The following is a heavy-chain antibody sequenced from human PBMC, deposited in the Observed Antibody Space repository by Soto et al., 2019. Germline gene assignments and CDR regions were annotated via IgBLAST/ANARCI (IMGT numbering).Heavy chain of an antibody. J-gene: IGHJ2*01. D-gene: IGHD4-17*01. V-gene: IGHV3-23*01. CDR3: AKESGGDYSPWYFDL. Sequence: EVQLLESGGGLVQPGGSLRLSCAASGFTFSSYAMSWVRQAPGKGLEWVSAISGSGGSTYYADSVKGRFTISRDNSKNTLYLQMNSLRAEETVVYCCAKESGGDYSPWYFDLWGRGTLVTVSS. CDR1: GFTFSSYA. CDR2: ISGSGGST.